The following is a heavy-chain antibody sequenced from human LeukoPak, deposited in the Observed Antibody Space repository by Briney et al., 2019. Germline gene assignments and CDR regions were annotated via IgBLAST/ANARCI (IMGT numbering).Heavy chain of an antibody. CDR3: TRYYGGEIDY. J-gene: IGHJ4*02. Sequence: ASMKVSCKASGYTFTGYYMHWVRQPPGQGLEWMGWINPNSGGPNYAQKFQGRVTMTRYTSISTTSIEPTRLGSYAPPAYYCTRYYGGEIDYWGQGTLVTVS. CDR2: INPNSGGP. CDR1: GYTFTGYY. D-gene: IGHD4-23*01. V-gene: IGHV1-2*02.